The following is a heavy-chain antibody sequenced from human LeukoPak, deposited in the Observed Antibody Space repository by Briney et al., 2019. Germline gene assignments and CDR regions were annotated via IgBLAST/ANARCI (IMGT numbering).Heavy chain of an antibody. CDR2: IYSGGST. D-gene: IGHD6-6*01. J-gene: IGHJ4*02. V-gene: IGHV3-53*01. CDR3: ARSIDY. CDR1: GFTVSSNY. Sequence: GSLRLSCEVSGFTVSSNYMSWVRQAPGKGLEWVSVIYSGGSTYYADSVKGRFTISRDNSKNTLNLQMNSLRADDTAVYYCARSIDYWGQGTLVTVSS.